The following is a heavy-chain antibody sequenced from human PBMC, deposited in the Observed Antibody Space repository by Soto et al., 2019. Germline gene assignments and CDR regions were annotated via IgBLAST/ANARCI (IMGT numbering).Heavy chain of an antibody. CDR1: GGSISSGGYS. CDR3: AREDYYYGMDV. Sequence: LCGGSISSGGYSWSWIRQPPGKGLEWIGYIYHSGSTYYNPSLKSRVTISVDRSKNQFSLKLSSVTAADTAVYYCAREDYYYGMDVWGQGTTVTVSS. V-gene: IGHV4-30-2*01. J-gene: IGHJ6*02. CDR2: IYHSGST.